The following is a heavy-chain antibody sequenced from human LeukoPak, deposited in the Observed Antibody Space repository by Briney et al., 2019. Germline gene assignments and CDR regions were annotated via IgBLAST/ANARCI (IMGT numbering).Heavy chain of an antibody. V-gene: IGHV4-39*07. CDR2: IYYSGST. CDR1: GGSISTSTYS. J-gene: IGHJ4*02. CDR3: AREQREVWSWNYDSSGNFDY. Sequence: SETLSLTCTVSGGSISTSTYSWGWIRQPPGKGLEWIGSIYYSGSTYYNPSLKSRVTISVDTSENQFSLTLSSVTAADTAVYYCAREQREVWSWNYDSSGNFDYWGQGTLVTVSS. D-gene: IGHD3-22*01.